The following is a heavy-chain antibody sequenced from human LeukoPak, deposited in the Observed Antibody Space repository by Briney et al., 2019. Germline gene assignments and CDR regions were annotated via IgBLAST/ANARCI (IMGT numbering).Heavy chain of an antibody. CDR3: ARGSNSPDYYDSSGYSIY. J-gene: IGHJ4*02. CDR1: GYTFTSYG. V-gene: IGHV1-18*01. Sequence: ASVKVSCKASGYTFTSYGISWVRQAPGQGLEWMGWISAYNGNTNYAQKLQGRVTMTTDTSTSTAYMELRSPRYDDTAVYYCARGSNSPDYYDSSGYSIYWGQGTLVTVSS. CDR2: ISAYNGNT. D-gene: IGHD3-22*01.